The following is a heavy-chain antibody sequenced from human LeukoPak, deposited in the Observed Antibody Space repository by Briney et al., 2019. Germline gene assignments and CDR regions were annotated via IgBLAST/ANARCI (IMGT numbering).Heavy chain of an antibody. CDR1: GFTFSGYP. V-gene: IGHV3-30-3*01. CDR2: ISYDGSNK. Sequence: GKSLRLSCAASGFTFSGYPIHWVRQAPGKGLEWVAVISYDGSNKYYADSVKGRFTISRDNAKNSLFLQMNSLRDDDTAVYYCASFGYWGQGTLVTVSS. J-gene: IGHJ4*02. CDR3: ASFGY.